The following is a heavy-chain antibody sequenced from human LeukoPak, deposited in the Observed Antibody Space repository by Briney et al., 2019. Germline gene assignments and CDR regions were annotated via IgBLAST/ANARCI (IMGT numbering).Heavy chain of an antibody. CDR1: GGSISSYY. Sequence: SETLSLTCTVSGGSISSYYWSWIRQPPGKGLEWIGYIYYSGSTNYNPSLKSRVTITVDTSKNQFSLKLSSVTAADTAAYYCARDGGNTVPMDVWGKGTTVTVSS. D-gene: IGHD4-23*01. V-gene: IGHV4-59*01. CDR2: IYYSGST. CDR3: ARDGGNTVPMDV. J-gene: IGHJ6*03.